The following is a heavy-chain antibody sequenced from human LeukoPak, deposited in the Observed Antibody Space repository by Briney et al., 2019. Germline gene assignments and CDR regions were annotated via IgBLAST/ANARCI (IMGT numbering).Heavy chain of an antibody. J-gene: IGHJ4*02. CDR1: GFTFSSYS. D-gene: IGHD6-19*01. V-gene: IGHV3-30*03. CDR3: ARVFGSGWYVFDY. CDR2: ISYDGSNK. Sequence: GGSLRLSCAASGFTFSSYSMHWVRQAPGKGLEWVAVISYDGSNKYYADSVKGRFTISRDNSKNTLYLQMNSLRAEDTAVYYCARVFGSGWYVFDYWGQGTLVTVSS.